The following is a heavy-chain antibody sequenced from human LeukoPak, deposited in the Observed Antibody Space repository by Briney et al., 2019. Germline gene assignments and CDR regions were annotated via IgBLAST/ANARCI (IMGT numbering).Heavy chain of an antibody. V-gene: IGHV4-4*07. CDR1: GGSISSYY. CDR3: ARGRPDYGDYVLDY. CDR2: IYTSGST. J-gene: IGHJ4*02. D-gene: IGHD4-17*01. Sequence: SETLSLTCTVSGGSISSYYWSWIRQPAGKGLEWIGRIYTSGSTNYNPSLKSRVTISVDTSKNQFSLKLSSVTAADTAVYYCARGRPDYGDYVLDYWGQGTLVTVSS.